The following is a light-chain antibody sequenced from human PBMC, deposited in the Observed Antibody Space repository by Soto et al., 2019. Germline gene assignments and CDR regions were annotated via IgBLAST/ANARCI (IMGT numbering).Light chain of an antibody. CDR1: SSDVGGYHY. Sequence: QSALTQPRSVSGSPGQSVTLSCTGTSSDVGGYHYVSWYQHHPGKAPKIIIYDVNKRPSGVPDRFSGSKSGNTAPLTISGLQTEDEADYYCCSYAGSYTLVFGGGTKLPVL. CDR3: CSYAGSYTLV. J-gene: IGLJ2*01. V-gene: IGLV2-11*01. CDR2: DVN.